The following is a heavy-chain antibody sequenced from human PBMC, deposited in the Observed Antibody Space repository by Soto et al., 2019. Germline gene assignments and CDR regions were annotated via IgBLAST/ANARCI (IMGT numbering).Heavy chain of an antibody. V-gene: IGHV3-7*01. D-gene: IGHD3-3*01. CDR3: ARAGGYDFWSLFDP. CDR2: IKQDGSEK. Sequence: EVQLEESGGGLVQPGGSLRLSCVASGFTFSDYRMSWVRQAPGKGPEWVANIKQDGSEKNYVDSVKGRFSISRDNTKNSLFLQMNSLSADDTAVYHCARAGGYDFWSLFDPWGQGTLVTVSS. J-gene: IGHJ5*02. CDR1: GFTFSDYR.